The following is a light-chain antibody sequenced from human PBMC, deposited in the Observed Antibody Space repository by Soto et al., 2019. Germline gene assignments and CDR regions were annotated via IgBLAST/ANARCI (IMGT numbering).Light chain of an antibody. V-gene: IGLV2-23*01. J-gene: IGLJ1*01. CDR1: SSDVGNYNL. CDR2: EGT. CDR3: CSYAGSGTYV. Sequence: QSALTQPACVSGSPGQSITISCTGTSSDVGNYNLVSWYQQHPGKAPKLMIYEGTKRPSGVSNRFSGSKSGNTASLTISGFQAEDEADYYCCSYAGSGTYVFGTGTKLTVL.